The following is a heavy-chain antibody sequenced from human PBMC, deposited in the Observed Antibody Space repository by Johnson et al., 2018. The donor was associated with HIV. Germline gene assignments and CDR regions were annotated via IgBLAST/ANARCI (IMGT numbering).Heavy chain of an antibody. CDR3: AKEQPYYYDNRHAFDI. V-gene: IGHV3-30*04. CDR2: ISYDGSNK. D-gene: IGHD3-22*01. J-gene: IGHJ3*02. CDR1: GFTFSSYT. Sequence: QVQLVESGGGVVQPGRSLRLSCVASGFTFSSYTMHWVRQAPGKGLEWVAVISYDGSNKYFADSVKGRFTISRDNSKNTLYLQMSSLRPDDTAVYFCAKEQPYYYDNRHAFDIWGQGTMVTVSS.